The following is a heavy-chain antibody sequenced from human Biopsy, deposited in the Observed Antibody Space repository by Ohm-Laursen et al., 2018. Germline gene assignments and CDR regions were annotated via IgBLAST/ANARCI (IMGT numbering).Heavy chain of an antibody. J-gene: IGHJ6*02. Sequence: SDTLSLTCTVPGGSISSDYWSWIRQTPGKGLEWIGYIYYSGSTNYNPSLKSRVTISVDTSKNQFSLRLNSVTAADTAVYYCARATNSTGLPYYYFYGMDVWGQGTTVTVSS. V-gene: IGHV4-59*07. CDR3: ARATNSTGLPYYYFYGMDV. CDR2: IYYSGST. CDR1: GGSISSDY. D-gene: IGHD2/OR15-2a*01.